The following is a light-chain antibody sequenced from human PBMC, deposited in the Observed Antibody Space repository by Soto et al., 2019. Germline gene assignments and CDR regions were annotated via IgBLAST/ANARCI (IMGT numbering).Light chain of an antibody. CDR2: ETN. J-gene: IGLJ2*01. Sequence: NFMLPQPHSVSESPGRTVTISCTRSSGSIATNYVQWYQQRPGSAPTTVIFETNQRPSAVPDRFSGSIDGSSNSASLTISGLKTEDEADYHCQSNDGSNQIFGGGTKLTVL. CDR3: QSNDGSNQI. V-gene: IGLV6-57*04. CDR1: SGSIATNY.